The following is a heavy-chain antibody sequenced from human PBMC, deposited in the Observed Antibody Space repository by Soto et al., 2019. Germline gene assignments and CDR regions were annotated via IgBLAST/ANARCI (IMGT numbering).Heavy chain of an antibody. J-gene: IGHJ4*02. Sequence: PGGSLRLSCAASGFTVSSNYMSWVRQAPGKGLEWVSVIYSGGSTYYADSVKGRFTISRDNSKNTLYLQMNSLRAEDTAVYYCARKFAGGAFSYFDYWGQGTLVTVSS. D-gene: IGHD3-16*01. CDR1: GFTVSSNY. CDR3: ARKFAGGAFSYFDY. CDR2: IYSGGST. V-gene: IGHV3-66*01.